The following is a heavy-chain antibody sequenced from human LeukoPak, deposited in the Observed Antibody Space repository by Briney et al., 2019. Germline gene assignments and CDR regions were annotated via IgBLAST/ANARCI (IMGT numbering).Heavy chain of an antibody. CDR1: GFTFTAYP. D-gene: IGHD5-18*01. J-gene: IGHJ4*02. CDR2: ISGSGGRS. CDR3: AKVNNHGYNDY. Sequence: PGGSLRLSCATSGFTFTAYPMAWVRQAPGKGREWVSSISGSGGRSDYAESVRGRFTISSDSSSNTLYLQMDSLRGDDTAVYYCAKVNNHGYNDYWGQGTLVTVSS. V-gene: IGHV3-23*01.